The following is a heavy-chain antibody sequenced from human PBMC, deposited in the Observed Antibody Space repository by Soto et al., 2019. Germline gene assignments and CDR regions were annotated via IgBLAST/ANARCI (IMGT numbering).Heavy chain of an antibody. Sequence: QVQLVQSGAEVKKPRASVKVSCKASGGTFRSNTISWVRQDPGQGLELMGKIIPMLEKTNHAQRFQVRVIIIADTSTNTAYPDLTRMNSEAADLYYCARSVVILLPTTMADYLEIWGQGTRVTVAS. CDR2: IIPMLEKT. V-gene: IGHV1-69*02. CDR3: ARSVVILLPTTMADYLEI. D-gene: IGHD3-10*01. CDR1: GGTFRSNT. J-gene: IGHJ3*02.